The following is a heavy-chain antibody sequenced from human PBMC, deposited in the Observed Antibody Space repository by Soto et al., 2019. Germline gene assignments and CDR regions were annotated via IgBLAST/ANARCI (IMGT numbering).Heavy chain of an antibody. CDR2: MNPSNGNT. Sequence: ASVKVSCKASGYTFTTYDVSWLRQSSGQGLEWMGWMNPSNGNTGYAQKFQGRVTMTRNTSISTVYMELSGLRPDDTAVYYCARRKERSGPHYFDYWGQGTRVTVPQ. CDR1: GYTFTTYD. D-gene: IGHD6-25*01. CDR3: ARRKERSGPHYFDY. J-gene: IGHJ4*02. V-gene: IGHV1-8*02.